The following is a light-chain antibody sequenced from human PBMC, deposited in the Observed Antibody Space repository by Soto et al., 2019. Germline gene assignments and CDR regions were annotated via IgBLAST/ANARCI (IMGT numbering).Light chain of an antibody. CDR3: QQLNTYPHT. CDR2: AAS. V-gene: IGKV1-9*01. Sequence: DIQMTQSPSSLSASVGDRVTITCRASQSISSYLHWYQQKPGKAPKLLIYAASNLQTGVPSRFSASGSGTDFTLTISSLQPEDFATYYCQQLNTYPHTFGQGTKLEIK. J-gene: IGKJ2*01. CDR1: QSISSY.